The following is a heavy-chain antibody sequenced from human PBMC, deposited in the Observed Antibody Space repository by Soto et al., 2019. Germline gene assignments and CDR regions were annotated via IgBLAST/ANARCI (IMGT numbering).Heavy chain of an antibody. CDR1: GFTFSDYY. CDR3: AGVRGYYESSGFDY. D-gene: IGHD3-22*01. J-gene: IGHJ4*02. V-gene: IGHV3-11*01. Sequence: PGGSLRLSCAASGFTFSDYYMSWIRQSPGKGLERVSYISGGGGSTISYADSVKGRFTISRDNAQNSLYLQMNSLRAADTAVYYCAGVRGYYESSGFDYGGRGALVNVSS. CDR2: ISGGGGSTI.